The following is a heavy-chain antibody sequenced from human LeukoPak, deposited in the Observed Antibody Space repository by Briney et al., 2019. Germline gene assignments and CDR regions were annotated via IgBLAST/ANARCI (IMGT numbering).Heavy chain of an antibody. D-gene: IGHD2-8*01. CDR2: IYWDDDK. Sequence: TLSLTCTVSGGSVSSNGYFWNWIRQPPGKALEWLALIYWDDDKRYSPSLKSRLTITKDTSKNQVVLTMTNMDPVDTATYYCAHRRLNGSDVWGQGTTVTVSS. J-gene: IGHJ6*02. V-gene: IGHV2-5*08. CDR3: AHRRLNGSDV. CDR1: GGSVSSNGYF.